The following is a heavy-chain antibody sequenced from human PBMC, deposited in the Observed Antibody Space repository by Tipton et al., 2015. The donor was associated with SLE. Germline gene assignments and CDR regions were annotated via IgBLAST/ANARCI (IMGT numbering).Heavy chain of an antibody. CDR1: GFTVSSNY. Sequence: SLRLSCAASGFTVSSNYMSWVRQAPGKGLEWVSGINWSGGLTGYADSVKDRFTISRDNAKNSLYLQMNSLRAEDTALYFCARDRGNRISMVQGLDPWGQGTLVTVSS. CDR3: ARDRGNRISMVQGLDP. D-gene: IGHD3-10*01. V-gene: IGHV3-20*04. CDR2: INWSGGLT. J-gene: IGHJ5*02.